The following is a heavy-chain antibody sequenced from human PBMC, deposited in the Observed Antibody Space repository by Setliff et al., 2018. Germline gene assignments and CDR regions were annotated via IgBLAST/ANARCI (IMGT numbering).Heavy chain of an antibody. Sequence: SETLSLTCAVSGYSISSGYYWGWIRQPPGKGLEWIGSIHHSGSTYYNPSLKSRVTISVDTSKNQFSLKLSSVTAADTAVYYCARDEGSSYFYGMDVWVPETLLVTVSS. J-gene: IGHJ6*02. D-gene: IGHD6-13*01. V-gene: IGHV4-38-2*02. CDR1: GYSISSGYY. CDR3: ARDEGSSYFYGMDV. CDR2: IHHSGST.